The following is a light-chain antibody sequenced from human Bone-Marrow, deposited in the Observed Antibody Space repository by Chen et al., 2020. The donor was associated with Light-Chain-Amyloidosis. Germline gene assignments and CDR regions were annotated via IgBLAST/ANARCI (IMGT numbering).Light chain of an antibody. CDR1: YSDVGSHNF. CDR3: CSYGGRFSLM. Sequence: QSALTQPASVSGSPGQSVTIACTGSYSDVGSHNFVSWYQLHPGRAPKLILYGVNNRPSGVSARFSGSKTDNTASLTISGLLGEDEADYSCCSYGGRFSLMFGGGTRLTVL. CDR2: GVN. V-gene: IGLV2-23*02. J-gene: IGLJ3*02.